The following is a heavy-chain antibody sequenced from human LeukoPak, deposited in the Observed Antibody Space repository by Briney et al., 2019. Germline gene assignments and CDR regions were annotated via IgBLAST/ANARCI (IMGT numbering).Heavy chain of an antibody. CDR2: ISSSSSYI. D-gene: IGHD5/OR15-5a*01. CDR3: ARGSPSRGYTVLFDD. CDR1: GFTFSSYS. J-gene: IGHJ4*02. Sequence: GGSLRLSCAASGFTFSSYSMNWVRQAPGNGLEWVSSISSSSSYIHYADSVKGRLTISRDNAKNTLYLQMNSLRAEDTAVYFCARGSPSRGYTVLFDDWGQGTLVTVSS. V-gene: IGHV3-21*01.